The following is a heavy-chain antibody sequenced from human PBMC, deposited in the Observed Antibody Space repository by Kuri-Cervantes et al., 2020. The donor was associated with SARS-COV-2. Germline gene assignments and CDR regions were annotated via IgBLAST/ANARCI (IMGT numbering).Heavy chain of an antibody. CDR1: GFTFSSYW. Sequence: GESLKISCAASGFTFSSYWMHWVRQAPGKGLVWVSRINSDGSSTSYADSVKGRFTISRDNAKNSLYLQMNSLRAEDTAVYYCARSLQVVALWGQGTLVTVSS. CDR2: INSDGSST. V-gene: IGHV3-74*01. J-gene: IGHJ4*02. CDR3: ARSLQVVAL. D-gene: IGHD2-15*01.